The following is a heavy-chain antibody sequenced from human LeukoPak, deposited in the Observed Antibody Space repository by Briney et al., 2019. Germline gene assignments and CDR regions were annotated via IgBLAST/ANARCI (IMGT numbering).Heavy chain of an antibody. CDR1: GFTLSSYA. D-gene: IGHD3-22*01. V-gene: IGHV3-23*01. CDR3: AKGLRGITMIVVVIKPFDY. CDR2: ISGSGGST. Sequence: PWGSLRLSCAASGFTLSSYAMSWVRQAPGKGLEWVSAISGSGGSTYYADSVKGRFTISRDNSKNTLYLQMNSLRAEDTAVYYCAKGLRGITMIVVVIKPFDYWGQGTLVTVSS. J-gene: IGHJ4*02.